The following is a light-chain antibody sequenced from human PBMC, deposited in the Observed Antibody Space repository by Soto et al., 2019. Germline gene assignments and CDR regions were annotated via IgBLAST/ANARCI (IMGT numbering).Light chain of an antibody. V-gene: IGLV2-14*01. CDR1: SSDVGGYNY. CDR3: SSYTSSSPYV. Sequence: QFALTQPASVSGSPGQSITISCTGTSSDVGGYNYVSWYQQHPGKVPKLMIYEVSNRPSGVSNRFSGSKSGNTASLTISGLQAEDEADYYCSSYTSSSPYVFGTGTKVTVL. CDR2: EVS. J-gene: IGLJ1*01.